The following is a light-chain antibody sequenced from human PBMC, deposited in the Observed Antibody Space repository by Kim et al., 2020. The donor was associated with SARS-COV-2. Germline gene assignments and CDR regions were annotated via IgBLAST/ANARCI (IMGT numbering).Light chain of an antibody. Sequence: ASVGDRVTITCRASQDITHYLNWYQHKPGKAPNLLISDASNLETGVPSRFSGSGSGTDFILTISSLQPEDIATYYCQQNDNLPPTFGQGTRLEIK. V-gene: IGKV1-33*01. CDR2: DAS. CDR3: QQNDNLPPT. CDR1: QDITHY. J-gene: IGKJ5*01.